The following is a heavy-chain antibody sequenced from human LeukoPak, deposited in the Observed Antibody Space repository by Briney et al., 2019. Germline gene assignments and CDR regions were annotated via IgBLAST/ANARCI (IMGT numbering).Heavy chain of an antibody. CDR2: ISHDASDE. V-gene: IGHV3-30*18. Sequence: PGGSLRLSCTASGFSFSGYGMHWVRQAPGKGLEWLAVISHDASDEYYADSVKGRFTISRDNAKNMIYLQMISLGAEDTAVYYCVKALVGQTSGYWGQGTRVTVST. CDR1: GFSFSGYG. D-gene: IGHD1-26*01. CDR3: VKALVGQTSGY. J-gene: IGHJ4*02.